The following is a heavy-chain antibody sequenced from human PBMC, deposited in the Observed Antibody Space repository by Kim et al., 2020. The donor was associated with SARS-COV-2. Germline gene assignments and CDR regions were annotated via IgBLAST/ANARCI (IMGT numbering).Heavy chain of an antibody. CDR3: AKGRVRFLEWLSHMDV. V-gene: IGHV3-23*01. D-gene: IGHD3-3*01. J-gene: IGHJ6*03. Sequence: GGSLRLSCAASGFTFSSYAMSWVRQAPGKGLEWVSAISGSGGSTYYADSVKGRFTISRDNSKNTLYLQMNSLRAEDTAVYYCAKGRVRFLEWLSHMDVWGKGTTETVSS. CDR2: ISGSGGST. CDR1: GFTFSSYA.